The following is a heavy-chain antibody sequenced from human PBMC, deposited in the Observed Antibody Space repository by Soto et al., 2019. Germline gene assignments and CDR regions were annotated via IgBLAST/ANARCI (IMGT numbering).Heavy chain of an antibody. Sequence: QVQLVQSGAEVKKPGSAVKVSCKDSGGTFSTYSMFWVRQAPGQGLEWMGRIIPMLGISNYAQKFQGRVTISAHKSTGTAYMELSSLRSEDTALYYCTIGSWSGEVFDIWGQGTMVTVTS. CDR2: IIPMLGIS. CDR1: GGTFSTYS. D-gene: IGHD2-21*01. J-gene: IGHJ3*02. V-gene: IGHV1-69*02. CDR3: TIGSWSGEVFDI.